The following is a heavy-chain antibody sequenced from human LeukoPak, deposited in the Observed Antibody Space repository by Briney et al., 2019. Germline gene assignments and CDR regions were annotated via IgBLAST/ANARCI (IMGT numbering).Heavy chain of an antibody. V-gene: IGHV1-69*01. Sequence: RASVKVSCTASGGTFSSYAISWVRQAPGQGLEWMGGIIPIFGTANYAQKFQGRVTITADESTSTAYMELSSLRSEDTAVYYCARTYAAYCSSTSCWDYWGQGTLVTVSS. CDR2: IIPIFGTA. CDR1: GGTFSSYA. J-gene: IGHJ4*02. CDR3: ARTYAAYCSSTSCWDY. D-gene: IGHD2-2*01.